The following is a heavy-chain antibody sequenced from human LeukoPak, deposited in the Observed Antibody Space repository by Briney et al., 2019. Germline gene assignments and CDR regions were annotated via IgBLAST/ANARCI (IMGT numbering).Heavy chain of an antibody. CDR2: IYHTGST. CDR1: GASISSESYY. CDR3: ARVMAVNPDWFDP. J-gene: IGHJ5*02. D-gene: IGHD5-24*01. Sequence: PSQTLSLTCTVSGASISSESYYWTWIRQPAGKGLEWIGHIYHTGSTKYNPSLKSRVTILIDTSKNQFSLRLNSVTAADTAVYYCARVMAVNPDWFDPWGRGTLVTVSS. V-gene: IGHV4-61*09.